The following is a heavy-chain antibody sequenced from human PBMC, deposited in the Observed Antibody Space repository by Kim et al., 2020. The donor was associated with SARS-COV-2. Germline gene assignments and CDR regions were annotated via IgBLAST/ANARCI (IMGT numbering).Heavy chain of an antibody. Sequence: GGSLRLSCAASGFTFSNYWMIWVRQAPGKGLEWVANIKEDGSVKNYVDSVKGRFSISRDNVKNSLYLEMSGLTAEDTAVYYCAREPIASPWDCWGQGTLVTVSS. CDR1: GFTFSNYW. CDR2: IKEDGSVK. CDR3: AREPIASPWDC. J-gene: IGHJ4*02. V-gene: IGHV3-7*01.